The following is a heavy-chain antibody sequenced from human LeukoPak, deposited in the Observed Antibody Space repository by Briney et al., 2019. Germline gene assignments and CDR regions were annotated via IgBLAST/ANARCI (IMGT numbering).Heavy chain of an antibody. CDR2: IGGSGDNA. J-gene: IGHJ6*02. CDR3: AKDVEVFYVLTDFSPYGMDV. CDR1: GFTFRNYA. V-gene: IGHV3-23*01. D-gene: IGHD2/OR15-2a*01. Sequence: GGSLRLSCAASGFTFRNYAMSWVRQAPGKGLEWVSTIGGSGDNAYYADSVKGRFTISRDKSKKTLYLQMNSLRAEDTAIYYCAKDVEVFYVLTDFSPYGMDVWGQGTTVSVSS.